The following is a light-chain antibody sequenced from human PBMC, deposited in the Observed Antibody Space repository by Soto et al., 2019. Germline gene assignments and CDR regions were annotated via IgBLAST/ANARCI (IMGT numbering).Light chain of an antibody. CDR2: KAS. Sequence: DIQMTQSPSTLSASVGDRATITCRASQTIDSWLAWYQQRPGKPPNLLIYKASTLASGVPSRFSGTGSGTEFTLTISSLQPEDFATYFCLQHNSYPVTFGQGTKVDIK. V-gene: IGKV1-5*03. CDR1: QTIDSW. CDR3: LQHNSYPVT. J-gene: IGKJ1*01.